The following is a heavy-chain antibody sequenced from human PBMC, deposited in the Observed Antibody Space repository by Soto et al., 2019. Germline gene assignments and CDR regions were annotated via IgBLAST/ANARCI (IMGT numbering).Heavy chain of an antibody. Sequence: GGSLRLSCAASGFTFRSYSMNWVRQAPGKGVEWGSYISSSSSTIYYADSVKGRFTISRDNAKNSLYLQMNSLRDEDTAVYYCARDQMIVVVNPFDYWGQGTLVTVS. D-gene: IGHD3-22*01. CDR3: ARDQMIVVVNPFDY. CDR1: GFTFRSYS. J-gene: IGHJ4*02. V-gene: IGHV3-48*02. CDR2: ISSSSSTI.